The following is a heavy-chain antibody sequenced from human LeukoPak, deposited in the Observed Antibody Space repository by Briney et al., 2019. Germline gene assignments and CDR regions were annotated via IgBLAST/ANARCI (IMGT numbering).Heavy chain of an antibody. V-gene: IGHV4-61*02. D-gene: IGHD1-26*01. J-gene: IGHJ4*02. CDR3: ASGSYDY. CDR1: GGSISSGNYY. Sequence: SETLSLTCTVYGGSISSGNYYWTWIRQPAGKGLEWIGRIYTSGSTNYNPSLKSRVTISVDTSKNQFSLKLSSVTAADTAVYYCASGSYDYWGQGTLVTVSS. CDR2: IYTSGST.